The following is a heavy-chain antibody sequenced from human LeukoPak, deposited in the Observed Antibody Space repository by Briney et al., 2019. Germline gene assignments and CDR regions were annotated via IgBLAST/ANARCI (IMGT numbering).Heavy chain of an antibody. Sequence: KTGGSLRPSCAASGFTFSDYYMSWIRQAPGKGLEWVSYISSSGSTIYYADSVKGRFTISRDNAKNSLYLQMNSLRAEDTAVYYCARDRRHLRGYFDLWGRGTLVTVSS. V-gene: IGHV3-11*01. CDR1: GFTFSDYY. CDR2: ISSSGSTI. CDR3: ARDRRHLRGYFDL. J-gene: IGHJ2*01.